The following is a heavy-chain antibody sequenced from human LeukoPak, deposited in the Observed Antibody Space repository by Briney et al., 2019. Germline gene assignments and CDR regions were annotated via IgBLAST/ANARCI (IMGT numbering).Heavy chain of an antibody. CDR3: ATAAEPCSSTSCWLYLDY. J-gene: IGHJ4*02. CDR1: GYTFTGYY. D-gene: IGHD2-2*01. V-gene: IGHV1-2*02. CDR2: INPNSGGT. Sequence: GASVKVSCKASGYTFTGYYMHWVRQAPGQGLEWMGWINPNSGGTNYAQKCQGRVTMTRDTSISTAYMEPSRLRSDDTAVYYCATAAEPCSSTSCWLYLDYWGQGTLVTVSS.